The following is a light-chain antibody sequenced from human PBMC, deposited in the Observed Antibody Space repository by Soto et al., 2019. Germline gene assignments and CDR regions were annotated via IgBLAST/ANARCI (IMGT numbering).Light chain of an antibody. CDR3: QQYRSYST. CDR2: KAT. CDR1: QDISGW. J-gene: IGKJ1*01. V-gene: IGKV1-5*03. Sequence: DIVMTQSPSTLSASVGDRVTITCRASQDISGWLAWYQQKPGRVPTLLIYKATNLDGGVPSRFSGSGSGTEFSLTISSLQAEDFATYYCQQYRSYSTFGQGTKVDI.